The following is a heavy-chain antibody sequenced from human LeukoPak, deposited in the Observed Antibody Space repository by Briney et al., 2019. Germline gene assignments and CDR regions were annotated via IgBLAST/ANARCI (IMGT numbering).Heavy chain of an antibody. Sequence: ASVTVSCKASGYTFTGYYMHWVRQAPGQGLEWMGWINPNSGGTNYAQKFQGRVTMTRDTSISTAYMELSRLRSDDTAVYYCATLADIVVVPAGITNPFDYWGRGTLVTVSS. J-gene: IGHJ4*02. D-gene: IGHD2-2*02. CDR1: GYTFTGYY. CDR3: ATLADIVVVPAGITNPFDY. CDR2: INPNSGGT. V-gene: IGHV1-2*02.